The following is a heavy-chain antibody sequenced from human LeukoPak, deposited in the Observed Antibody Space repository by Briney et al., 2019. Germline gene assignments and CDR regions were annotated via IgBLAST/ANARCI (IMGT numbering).Heavy chain of an antibody. V-gene: IGHV7-4-1*02. CDR1: GYIFSIYA. CDR2: ISPNTGNP. J-gene: IGHJ1*01. CDR3: ARDYTLTVGTTTYFQH. D-gene: IGHD1-26*01. Sequence: ASVKVSCKASGYIFSIYAIIWVRQAPRQGLEFMGWISPNTGNPTYAQGFTGRFVFSLDTSVSTAYLQISSLKAEDTAVYYCARDYTLTVGTTTYFQHWGQGTLVTVS.